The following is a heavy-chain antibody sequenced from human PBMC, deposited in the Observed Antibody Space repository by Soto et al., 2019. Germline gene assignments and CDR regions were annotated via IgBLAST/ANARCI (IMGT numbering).Heavy chain of an antibody. CDR2: IWHDGSNT. J-gene: IGHJ6*02. Sequence: HEQLVESGGGVVQPGRSLRLSCAASKFIFSSFAMHWVRQAPGKGLEWVAVIWHDGSNTYYADSVKGRFTISRDNSKNTVYLQMNSLRAAGTAMYYGAREDFLGADSSGYFPHAMDVWGQGTTVTVSS. D-gene: IGHD3-22*01. V-gene: IGHV3-33*01. CDR3: AREDFLGADSSGYFPHAMDV. CDR1: KFIFSSFA.